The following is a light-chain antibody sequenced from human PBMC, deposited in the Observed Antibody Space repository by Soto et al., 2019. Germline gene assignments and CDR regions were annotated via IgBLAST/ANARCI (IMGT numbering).Light chain of an antibody. J-gene: IGKJ5*01. CDR3: QQRSTWPSIT. CDR2: DAS. V-gene: IGKV3-11*01. Sequence: EIVWTQCPATLSLSPWEIATLSCRASQSVSSYLAWYQQKPGQAPRLLIYDASNRATGIPARFSGSGSGTDFTLTISSLQPEDFAVYYCQQRSTWPSITFGQGTRLEIK. CDR1: QSVSSY.